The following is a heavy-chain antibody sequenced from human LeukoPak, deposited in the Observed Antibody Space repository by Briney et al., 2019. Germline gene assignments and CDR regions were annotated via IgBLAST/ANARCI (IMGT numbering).Heavy chain of an antibody. CDR2: INHSGST. Sequence: SETLSLTCAVYGGSFSGYYWSWIRQPPGKGLEWIGEINHSGSTNYNPSLKSRVTISVDTSKNQFSLKLSSVTAADTAVYYCARNVQYSSSWLRYAFDIWGQGTMVTVPS. V-gene: IGHV4-34*01. CDR1: GGSFSGYY. J-gene: IGHJ3*02. D-gene: IGHD6-13*01. CDR3: ARNVQYSSSWLRYAFDI.